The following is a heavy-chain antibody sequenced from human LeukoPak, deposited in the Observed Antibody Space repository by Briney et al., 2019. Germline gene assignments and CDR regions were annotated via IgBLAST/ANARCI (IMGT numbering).Heavy chain of an antibody. J-gene: IGHJ4*02. Sequence: SETLSLTCTVSGGSINNYYWSWVRQTPGKGLECIGYIYYTGSTNYNPSLRSRVTMSVDTSTNQFSLKLSSVSAADTAVYYCARLSSGSNPPFDYWGQGTLVTVSS. V-gene: IGHV4-59*08. CDR1: GGSINNYY. CDR3: ARLSSGSNPPFDY. D-gene: IGHD3-22*01. CDR2: IYYTGST.